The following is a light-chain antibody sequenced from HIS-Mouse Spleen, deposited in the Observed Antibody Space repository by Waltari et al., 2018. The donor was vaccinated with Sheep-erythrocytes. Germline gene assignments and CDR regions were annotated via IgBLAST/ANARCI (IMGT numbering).Light chain of an antibody. J-gene: IGLJ1*01. V-gene: IGLV2-11*01. CDR2: DVS. CDR3: CSYAGSYNHV. Sequence: QSALTQPRSVSGSPGQSVTIPCTGTSSHVGGDNYVSWYQPHPGKAPKRMIYDVSKRPSGVPDRFSGSKSGNTASLTISGLQAEDEADYYCCSYAGSYNHVFATGTKVTVL. CDR1: SSHVGGDNY.